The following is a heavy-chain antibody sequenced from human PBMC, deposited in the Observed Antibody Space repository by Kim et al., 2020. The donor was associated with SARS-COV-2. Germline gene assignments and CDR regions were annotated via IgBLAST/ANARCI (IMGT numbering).Heavy chain of an antibody. J-gene: IGHJ4*02. CDR2: IYYSGST. Sequence: SETLSLTCTVSGGSISSSSYYWGWIRQPPGKGLEWIGSIYYSGSTYYNPSLKSRVTISVDTSKNQFSLKLSSVTAADTAVYYCATFGATVTTVPGSIPDYWGQGTLVTVSS. CDR3: ATFGATVTTVPGSIPDY. CDR1: GGSISSSSYY. D-gene: IGHD4-17*01. V-gene: IGHV4-39*01.